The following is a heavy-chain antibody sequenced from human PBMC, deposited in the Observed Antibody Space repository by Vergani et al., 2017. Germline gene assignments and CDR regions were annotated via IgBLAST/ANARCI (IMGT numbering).Heavy chain of an antibody. CDR2: INHSGST. J-gene: IGHJ4*02. V-gene: IGHV4-34*01. Sequence: QVQLQQWGAGLLKPLETLSLTCAVYGGSFSGYYWSWIRQPPGKGLEWIGEINHSGSTNYNPSLKSRVTISVDTSKNQFSQKLSSVTAADTTVYYCARFDCSSLYYFDYWGQGTLVTVSS. D-gene: IGHD2-21*01. CDR3: ARFDCSSLYYFDY. CDR1: GGSFSGYY.